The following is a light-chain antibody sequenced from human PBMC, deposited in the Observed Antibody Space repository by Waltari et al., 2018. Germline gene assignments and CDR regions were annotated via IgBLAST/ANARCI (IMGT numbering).Light chain of an antibody. CDR2: EDN. J-gene: IGLJ3*02. V-gene: IGLV6-57*03. CDR3: QSYDSSNHPSWV. Sequence: NFMLTQPHSVSESPGKTVTISCTRSRGSIASNYVQWYQQRPGSAPPTVIYEDNQRPSGVPDRFSGSIDSSSNSASLTISGLKTEDEADYYCQSYDSSNHPSWVFGGGTKLTVL. CDR1: RGSIASNY.